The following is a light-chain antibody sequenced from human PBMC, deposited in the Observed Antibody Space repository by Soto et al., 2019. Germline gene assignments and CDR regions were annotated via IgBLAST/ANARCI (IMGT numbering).Light chain of an antibody. V-gene: IGLV2-14*01. CDR2: EVT. CDR3: SSYTTSSTRV. CDR1: SSDVGIYNY. J-gene: IGLJ1*01. Sequence: LAQPASVSGSPGQSIAISCTGSSSDVGIYNYVSWYQQHPGKVPKLIIYEVTNRPSGVSNRFSGSKSGNTASLTISGLQAEDEADYYCSSYTTSSTRVFGTGTKVTVL.